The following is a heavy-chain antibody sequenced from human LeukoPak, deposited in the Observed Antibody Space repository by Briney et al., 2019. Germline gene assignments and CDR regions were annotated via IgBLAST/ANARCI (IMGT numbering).Heavy chain of an antibody. Sequence: ASVKVSCKASGGTFSSYAISWVRQAPGQGLEWMGGIIPIFGTANYAQKLQGRVTMTTDTSTSTAYMELRSLRSDDTAVYYCARDPRITMVRGPFDYWGQGTLVTVSS. D-gene: IGHD3-10*01. CDR1: GGTFSSYA. V-gene: IGHV1-69*05. CDR2: IIPIFGTA. J-gene: IGHJ4*02. CDR3: ARDPRITMVRGPFDY.